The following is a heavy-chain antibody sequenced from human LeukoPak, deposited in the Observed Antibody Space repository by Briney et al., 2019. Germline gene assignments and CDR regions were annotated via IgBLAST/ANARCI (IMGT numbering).Heavy chain of an antibody. CDR2: IRYDGSNK. D-gene: IGHD1-14*01. CDR1: GFTFSSYG. J-gene: IGHJ4*02. CDR3: AKAPEGTSDY. Sequence: GGSLRLSSAASGFTFSSYGMHWVRQAPGKGLGWVAFIRYDGSNKYYADSVKGRFTISRDNSKNTLYLQMNSLRAEDTAVYYCAKAPEGTSDYWGQGTLVTVSS. V-gene: IGHV3-30*02.